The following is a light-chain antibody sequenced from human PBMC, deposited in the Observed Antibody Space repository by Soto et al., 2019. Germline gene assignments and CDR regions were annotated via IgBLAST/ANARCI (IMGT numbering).Light chain of an antibody. CDR1: ESVSSY. CDR2: GAS. J-gene: IGKJ1*01. V-gene: IGKV3-15*01. Sequence: ETVMTQSPATLSVSPGERATLSCRASESVSSYLAWYQRKPGQAPRLLIYGASARATGVPARFSGSGSGTDFTLIISSLQPEDFAVYYCHQYLNWPQAFGQGTKVAIK. CDR3: HQYLNWPQA.